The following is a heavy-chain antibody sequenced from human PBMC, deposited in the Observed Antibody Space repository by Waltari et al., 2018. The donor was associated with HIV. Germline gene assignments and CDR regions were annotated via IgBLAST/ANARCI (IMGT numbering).Heavy chain of an antibody. CDR1: GYTFTSYD. Sequence: QVQLVQSGAEVKKPGASVKVSCKASGYTFTSYDINWVRQATGQGLEWMGWMNPNSGNTGYAQKCQGRVTMTRNTSISTAYMELSSLRSEDTAVYYCATCYYYDSSSQMGDAFDIWGQGTMVTVSS. D-gene: IGHD3-22*01. CDR2: MNPNSGNT. J-gene: IGHJ3*02. CDR3: ATCYYYDSSSQMGDAFDI. V-gene: IGHV1-8*01.